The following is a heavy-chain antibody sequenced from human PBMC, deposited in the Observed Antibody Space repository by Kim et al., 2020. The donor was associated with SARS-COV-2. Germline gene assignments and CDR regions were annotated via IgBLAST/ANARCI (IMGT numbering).Heavy chain of an antibody. Sequence: NGRLTISRDDSKNTAYMQMNSLKTEDTAVYYCTRSGVPAAISISKHAFDIWGQGTMVTVSS. V-gene: IGHV3-73*01. J-gene: IGHJ3*02. CDR3: TRSGVPAAISISKHAFDI. D-gene: IGHD2-2*01.